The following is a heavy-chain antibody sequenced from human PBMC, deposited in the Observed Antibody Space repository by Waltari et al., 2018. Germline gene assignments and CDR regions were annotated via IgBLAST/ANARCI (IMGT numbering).Heavy chain of an antibody. V-gene: IGHV1-8*01. Sequence: QVQLVQSGAEVKKPGASVKVSCKASGYTFTSYDINWVRQATGQGLEWMGWMNPNSGNTGYAQKCQGRVTMTRNTSISTAYMELSSLRSADTAVYYCAISSSSWYSLFDYWGQGTLVTVSS. D-gene: IGHD6-13*01. CDR2: MNPNSGNT. J-gene: IGHJ4*02. CDR3: AISSSSWYSLFDY. CDR1: GYTFTSYD.